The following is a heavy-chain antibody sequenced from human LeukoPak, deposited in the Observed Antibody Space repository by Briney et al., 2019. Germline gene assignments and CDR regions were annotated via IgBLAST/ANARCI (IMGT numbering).Heavy chain of an antibody. CDR2: IYTSGST. Sequence: SETLSLTCAVYGGSFSGYYWSWIRQPAGKGLEWIGRIYTSGSTNYNPSLKSRVTISVDTSKNQFSLKLSSVTAADTAVYYCARDRNYYGSGSYLNWFDPWGQGTLVTVSS. J-gene: IGHJ5*02. CDR1: GGSFSGYY. D-gene: IGHD3-10*01. CDR3: ARDRNYYGSGSYLNWFDP. V-gene: IGHV4-4*07.